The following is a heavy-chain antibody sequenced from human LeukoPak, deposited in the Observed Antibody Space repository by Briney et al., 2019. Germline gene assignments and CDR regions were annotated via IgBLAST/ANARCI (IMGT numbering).Heavy chain of an antibody. CDR2: TQDDESNK. CDR3: AKQMVERPHYYYMDV. V-gene: IGHV3-30*02. J-gene: IGHJ6*03. D-gene: IGHD2-8*01. Sequence: GGSLRLSCAASGFIFSSFGMHWVRQAPGKGLEWVAFTQDDESNKYYAGSVKGRFTISRDNSKNTLFLQMSSLRPEDTALYYCAKQMVERPHYYYMDVWGKGTTVTGSS. CDR1: GFIFSSFG.